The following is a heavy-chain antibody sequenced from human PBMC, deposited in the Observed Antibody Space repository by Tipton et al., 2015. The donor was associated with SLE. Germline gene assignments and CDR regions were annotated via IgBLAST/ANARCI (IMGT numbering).Heavy chain of an antibody. CDR3: ARRRAHRCYFDY. V-gene: IGHV4-39*07. J-gene: IGHJ4*02. Sequence: TLSLTCSVSGGSISSDAYYWAWIRQPPGKGLEWIGTIFYTGGTHYSPSLESRLTISLDASNNLLSLKLKSVTAADTAVYYCARRRAHRCYFDYRGQGPLVTVSS. CDR1: GGSISSDAYY. CDR2: IFYTGGT.